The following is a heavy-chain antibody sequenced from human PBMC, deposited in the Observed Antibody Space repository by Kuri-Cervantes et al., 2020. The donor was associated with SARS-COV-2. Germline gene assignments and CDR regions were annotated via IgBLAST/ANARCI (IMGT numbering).Heavy chain of an antibody. Sequence: SVKVSCKASGGTLRNYAISWVRQAPGQGLEWIGGIIPMFDSLNYAQKFQGRVTLTTDESTSTAYMELSSLTSEDTAVYYCASFYGGNSGDAFDIWGQGTMVTVSS. CDR1: GGTLRNYA. CDR3: ASFYGGNSGDAFDI. V-gene: IGHV1-69*05. D-gene: IGHD4-23*01. CDR2: IIPMFDSL. J-gene: IGHJ3*02.